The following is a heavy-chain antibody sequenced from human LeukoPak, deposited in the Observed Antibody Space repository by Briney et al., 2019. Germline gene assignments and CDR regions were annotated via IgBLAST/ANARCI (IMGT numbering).Heavy chain of an antibody. D-gene: IGHD3-10*01. J-gene: IGHJ3*02. CDR2: INPNSGGT. V-gene: IGHV1-2*02. CDR3: ARVSITMVRGARAHDAFDI. Sequence: ASVKVSCKASGYAFTGYYMHWVRQAPGQGLEWMGWINPNSGGTNYAQKFQGRVTMTRDTSISTAYMELSRLRSDDTAVYYCARVSITMVRGARAHDAFDIWGQGTMVTVSS. CDR1: GYAFTGYY.